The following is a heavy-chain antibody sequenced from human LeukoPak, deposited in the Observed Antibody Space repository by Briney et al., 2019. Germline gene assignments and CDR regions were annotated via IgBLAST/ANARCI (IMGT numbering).Heavy chain of an antibody. D-gene: IGHD6-19*01. V-gene: IGHV3-7*01. Sequence: GGSLRPSCAASGFAFSYYWMNWVRQAPGKGLEWVANIKQDGSEKSYVDSVKGRFTISRDNAKNTLYLQMTTLRAEDTAVYFCARHTSDWYKESANWGQGTPVTVSS. CDR2: IKQDGSEK. CDR1: GFAFSYYW. J-gene: IGHJ4*02. CDR3: ARHTSDWYKESAN.